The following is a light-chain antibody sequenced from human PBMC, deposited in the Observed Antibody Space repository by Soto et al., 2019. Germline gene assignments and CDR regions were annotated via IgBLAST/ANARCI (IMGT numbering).Light chain of an antibody. CDR3: AKWDDSLRVYV. J-gene: IGLJ1*01. CDR1: NSRSGSNY. Sequence: QSVLPQPPSASGTPGQRVTISCSTSNSRSGSNYVYWYQQLPGTVPKLLIYRNDQRPSGVPDRFSGSKSGTSASLAISGLRSEDEADYYCAKWDDSLRVYVFGTGTKVTVL. CDR2: RND. V-gene: IGLV1-47*01.